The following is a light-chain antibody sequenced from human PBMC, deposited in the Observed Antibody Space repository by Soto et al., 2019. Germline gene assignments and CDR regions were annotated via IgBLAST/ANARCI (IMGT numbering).Light chain of an antibody. CDR3: QQYSNYFRT. J-gene: IGKJ1*01. CDR1: QSTSIW. V-gene: IGKV1-5*01. Sequence: DIQMTQSPSTLSASVGDRVTVTCRASQSTSIWLAWYQQKPGKAPNLVIYDASRLESGVPSRFSGSGSGTEFSLTISSLQADDFATYYCQQYSNYFRTFGQGTKVDIK. CDR2: DAS.